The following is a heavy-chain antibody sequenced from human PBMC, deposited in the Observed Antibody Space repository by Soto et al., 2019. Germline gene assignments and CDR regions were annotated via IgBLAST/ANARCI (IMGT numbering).Heavy chain of an antibody. V-gene: IGHV4-59*01. D-gene: IGHD6-19*01. Sequence: QVQLQESGPGLVKPSETLSLTCTVSGGSISSYYWSWIRQPPGKGLEWIGYIYYSGSTNYNPSLNSRVTISVDTSKNQFSLKLSSVTAADTAVYYCARARQWPVRLDYWGQGTLVTVSS. CDR1: GGSISSYY. CDR3: ARARQWPVRLDY. CDR2: IYYSGST. J-gene: IGHJ4*02.